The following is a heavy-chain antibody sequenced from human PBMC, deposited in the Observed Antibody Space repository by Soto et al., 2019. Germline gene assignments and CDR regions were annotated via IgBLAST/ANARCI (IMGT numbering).Heavy chain of an antibody. D-gene: IGHD3-10*01. Sequence: GGSLRLSCAASGFTFSSYGMHWVRQAPGKGLEWVAVIWYDGSNKYYADSVKGRFTISRDNSKNTLYLQMNSLRAEDTAVYYCARDQITMVRGVNYYYGMDVWGQGTTVTVSS. CDR1: GFTFSSYG. CDR2: IWYDGSNK. J-gene: IGHJ6*02. V-gene: IGHV3-33*01. CDR3: ARDQITMVRGVNYYYGMDV.